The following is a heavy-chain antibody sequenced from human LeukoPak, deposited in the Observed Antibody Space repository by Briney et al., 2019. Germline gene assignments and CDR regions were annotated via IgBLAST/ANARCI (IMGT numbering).Heavy chain of an antibody. Sequence: SETLSLTCTVSGGSISSYYWSWIRQPAGKGLEWIGRIYTSGSTNYNPSLKSRVTMSVDTSKNQFSLKLGSVTAADTAVYYCARVVRAPLSYYYYYMDVWGKGTTVTISS. CDR1: GGSISSYY. CDR2: IYTSGST. D-gene: IGHD2/OR15-2a*01. J-gene: IGHJ6*03. CDR3: ARVVRAPLSYYYYYMDV. V-gene: IGHV4-4*07.